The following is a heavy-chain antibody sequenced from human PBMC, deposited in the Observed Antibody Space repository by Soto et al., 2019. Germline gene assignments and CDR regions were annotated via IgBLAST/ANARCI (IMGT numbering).Heavy chain of an antibody. Sequence: PSETLSLTCTVSGGSISSYYWSWIRQPPGKGLEWIGSIYYSGSTYYNPSLKSRVTISVDTSKNQFSLKLSSVTAADTAVFYCARHGQWLVTGYFYYGMDVWGQGTTVTVSS. V-gene: IGHV4-59*08. D-gene: IGHD6-19*01. CDR1: GGSISSYY. CDR2: IYYSGST. J-gene: IGHJ6*02. CDR3: ARHGQWLVTGYFYYGMDV.